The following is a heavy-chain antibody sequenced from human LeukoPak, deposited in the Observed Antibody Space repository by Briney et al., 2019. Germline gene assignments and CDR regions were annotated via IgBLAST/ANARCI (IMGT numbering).Heavy chain of an antibody. Sequence: PGGSLRLSCAASGFTFSNAWMSWVRQAPGKGLEWVGRIKSKTDGGTTDYAAPVKGRFTISRDDSKNTLYLQMNSLKTEDTAVYYCTTDELWFGELFDYWGQGTLVTVSS. D-gene: IGHD3-10*01. CDR1: GFTFSNAW. J-gene: IGHJ4*02. CDR3: TTDELWFGELFDY. V-gene: IGHV3-15*01. CDR2: IKSKTDGGTT.